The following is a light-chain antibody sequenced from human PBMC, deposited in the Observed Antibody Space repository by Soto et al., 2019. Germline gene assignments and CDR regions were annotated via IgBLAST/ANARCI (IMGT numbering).Light chain of an antibody. J-gene: IGKJ4*01. Sequence: DIKLTQSPSFPSGSVGDRITITFRATQGISSYLAWYQQKPGKAPKLLIYAASTLQSGVPSRFSGSGSGTEVTLTISSLQPEDFATYYCQQLNSYPPAFGGGTKVDIK. CDR3: QQLNSYPPA. V-gene: IGKV1-9*01. CDR1: QGISSY. CDR2: AAS.